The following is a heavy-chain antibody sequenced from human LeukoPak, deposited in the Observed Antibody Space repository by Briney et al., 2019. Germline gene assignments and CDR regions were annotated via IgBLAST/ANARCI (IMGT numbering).Heavy chain of an antibody. Sequence: GGSLRLSCAASGFTFSSYGMHWVRQAPGKGLEWVAFIRYDGSNKYYADSVKGRFTISRDNPKNTLYLQMNSLRAEDTAVYYCAKDHCGGDCSTFDYWGQGTLVTVSS. CDR3: AKDHCGGDCSTFDY. D-gene: IGHD2-21*02. CDR1: GFTFSSYG. CDR2: IRYDGSNK. V-gene: IGHV3-30*02. J-gene: IGHJ4*02.